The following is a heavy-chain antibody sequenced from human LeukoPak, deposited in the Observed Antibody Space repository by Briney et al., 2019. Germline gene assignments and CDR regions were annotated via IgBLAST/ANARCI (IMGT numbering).Heavy chain of an antibody. CDR2: ISSSGSTI. Sequence: GGSLRLSCAASGFTFSSYEMNWVRQAPGKGLEWVSYISSSGSTIYYADSVKGRFTISRDNSKNTLFLQMDNLRADDTATYYCARSGPSVLWSKSFDYWGQGALVTVSS. D-gene: IGHD3-10*01. V-gene: IGHV3-48*03. CDR1: GFTFSSYE. J-gene: IGHJ4*02. CDR3: ARSGPSVLWSKSFDY.